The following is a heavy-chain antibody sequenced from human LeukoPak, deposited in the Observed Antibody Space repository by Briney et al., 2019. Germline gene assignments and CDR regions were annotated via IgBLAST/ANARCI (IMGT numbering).Heavy chain of an antibody. Sequence: TGGSLRLSCATSGFTFSNHAMHWVRQATGKGLEWVSAIGTAGDTFYPGSVKGRFTISRENAKNSLSLQMNSLRAEDTAVYYCVRXQTPXXNXXYWGQG. V-gene: IGHV3-13*01. CDR1: GFTFSNHA. CDR3: VRXQTPXXNXXY. CDR2: IGTAGDT. J-gene: IGHJ4*02.